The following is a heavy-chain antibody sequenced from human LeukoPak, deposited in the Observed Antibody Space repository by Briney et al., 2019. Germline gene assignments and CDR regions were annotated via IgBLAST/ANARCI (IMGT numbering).Heavy chain of an antibody. CDR2: IYYTGST. D-gene: IGHD5-12*01. J-gene: IGHJ4*02. CDR3: TSDGSDYFDS. CDR1: GDSITTSRFY. V-gene: IGHV4-39*07. Sequence: SETLSLTCSVSGDSITTSRFYWGWIRQAPGKGLEWVGSIYYTGSTYYTPSLKGRVTISMDTTKNQFSLKLPSVTAADTAVYFCTSDGSDYFDSWGQGTLVTVAS.